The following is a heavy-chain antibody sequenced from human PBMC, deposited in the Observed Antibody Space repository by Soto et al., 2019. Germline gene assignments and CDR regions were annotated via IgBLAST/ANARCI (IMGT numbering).Heavy chain of an antibody. CDR2: IIPILGIP. V-gene: IGHV1-69*02. CDR3: AMFRGSYGMDV. CDR1: GGTFSSYT. Sequence: QVQLVQSGAEVKKPGSSVKVSCKASGGTFSSYTISWVRQAPGQGLEWMGRIIPILGIPNYAQKFQGRVTIPADKPTSTAYMELSSLRSEDTAVYYCAMFRGSYGMDVWGQGTTVTVSS. D-gene: IGHD3-10*01. J-gene: IGHJ6*02.